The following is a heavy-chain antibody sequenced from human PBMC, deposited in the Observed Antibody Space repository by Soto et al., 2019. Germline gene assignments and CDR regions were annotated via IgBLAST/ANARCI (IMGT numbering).Heavy chain of an antibody. D-gene: IGHD4-17*01. CDR2: IYYSGST. Sequence: SETLSITCTVSGGSISSYYWSWIRQPPGKGLEWIGYIYYSGSTNYNPSLKSRVTMSIDTSKNQFSLKLSSVTAADTAVYYCARRSSTTVTFDYWGQGILVTVSS. CDR1: GGSISSYY. V-gene: IGHV4-59*08. CDR3: ARRSSTTVTFDY. J-gene: IGHJ4*02.